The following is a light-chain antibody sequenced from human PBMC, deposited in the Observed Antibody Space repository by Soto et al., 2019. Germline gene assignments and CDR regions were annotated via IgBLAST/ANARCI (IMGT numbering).Light chain of an antibody. CDR2: DVS. CDR1: SNDVGGYNY. CDR3: CSYAGTYWV. V-gene: IGLV2-11*01. Sequence: QSALTQPRSVSGSPGQSVTISCTGTSNDVGGYNYVSWFQQHPGKVPKLMVYDVSYRPSGVPDRFSGSKSGNTASLTISGLQADDEGDYYCCSYAGTYWVFGGGTKLTGL. J-gene: IGLJ3*02.